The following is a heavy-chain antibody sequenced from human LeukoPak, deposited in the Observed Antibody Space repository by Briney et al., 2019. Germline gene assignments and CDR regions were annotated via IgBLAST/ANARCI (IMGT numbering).Heavy chain of an antibody. CDR2: IYYSGST. CDR1: GGSISSSNYY. Sequence: SETLSLTCTVSGGSISSSNYYWGWIRQPPGKGLEWIGTIYYSGSTYYNPSLKSRVTISVDTSKNQFSLKLRSVTAADTAVYYCARHVSAAGTRWVDYWGQGTLVTVSS. CDR3: ARHVSAAGTRWVDY. V-gene: IGHV4-39*01. J-gene: IGHJ4*02. D-gene: IGHD6-13*01.